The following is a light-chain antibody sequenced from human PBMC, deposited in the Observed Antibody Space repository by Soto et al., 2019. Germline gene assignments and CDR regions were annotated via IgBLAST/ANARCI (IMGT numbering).Light chain of an antibody. CDR2: EVS. V-gene: IGLV2-14*01. Sequence: QSALTQPASVSGSPGQSITISCTGTSGDVGAYNYVSWYQQHPGKAPKLMIYEVSNRPSGVSNRFSGSKSVNTASLTISGLQAEDEADYYCTSYTRSSTYVFGTGTKVTV. CDR1: SGDVGAYNY. CDR3: TSYTRSSTYV. J-gene: IGLJ1*01.